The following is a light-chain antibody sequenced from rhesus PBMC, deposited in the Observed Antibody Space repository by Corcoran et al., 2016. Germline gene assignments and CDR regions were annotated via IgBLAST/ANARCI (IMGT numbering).Light chain of an antibody. J-gene: IGKJ3*01. CDR1: QRHSNY. Sequence: DIQMTQSPSSLSASVGDRVTITCQASQRHSNYLNWYQQKPGKIPKLLIYRASSLQSGIPSRFSGSGSGTDFTLPIISLQPEDFATFYCQQCFSYPFTFGPGTKLDIK. CDR2: RAS. V-gene: IGKV1S9*01. CDR3: QQCFSYPFT.